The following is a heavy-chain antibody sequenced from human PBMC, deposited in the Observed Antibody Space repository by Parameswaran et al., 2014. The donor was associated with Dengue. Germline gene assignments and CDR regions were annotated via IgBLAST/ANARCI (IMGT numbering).Heavy chain of an antibody. J-gene: IGHJ4*02. Sequence: VRQMPGKGLEWVSSISSSSSYIYYADSVKGRFTISRDNARNSLYLQMNSLRAEDTAVYYCARDYLEYFDYWGQGTLVTVSS. CDR3: ARDYLEYFDY. CDR2: ISSSSSYI. D-gene: IGHD1-1*01. V-gene: IGHV3-21*01.